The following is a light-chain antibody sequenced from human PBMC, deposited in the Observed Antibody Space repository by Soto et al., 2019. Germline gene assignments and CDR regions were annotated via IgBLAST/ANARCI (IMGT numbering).Light chain of an antibody. CDR2: DAS. CDR3: QQRSNWPTT. CDR1: QSVSSY. Sequence: EIVLTQSPATLSLSPGERATLSCTASQSVSSYLAWYQQKPGQAPRLLIYDASNRATGIPARFSGSGSGTDFTLTISSLEPEDFAVYYCQQRSNWPTTFGQGTKVDIK. J-gene: IGKJ1*01. V-gene: IGKV3-11*01.